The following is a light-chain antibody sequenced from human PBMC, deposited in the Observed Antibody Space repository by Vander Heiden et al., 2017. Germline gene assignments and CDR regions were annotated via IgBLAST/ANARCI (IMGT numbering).Light chain of an antibody. CDR3: NSRDSSGNHLGV. Sequence: SYELSQDPAVSVAFGQTVMITCQGNSLRSYDASWDQFNPGHAPLLVKYSKDHRPSGIPDRFSGSSSGNTASLTITGAQAEDEADYYCNSRDSSGNHLGVFGGGTKLTVL. V-gene: IGLV3-19*01. CDR1: SLRSYD. CDR2: SKD. J-gene: IGLJ3*02.